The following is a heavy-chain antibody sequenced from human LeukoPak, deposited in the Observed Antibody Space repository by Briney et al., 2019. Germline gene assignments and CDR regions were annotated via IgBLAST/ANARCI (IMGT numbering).Heavy chain of an antibody. D-gene: IGHD6-13*01. CDR3: ARDRSIAAGGAFDY. Sequence: PGRSLRLSCAASGFTFSSYAMHWVRQAPGKGLEWVAVISYGGSNKYYADSVKGRFTISRDNSKNTLYLQMNSLRAEDTAVYYCARDRSIAAGGAFDYWGQGTLVTVSS. J-gene: IGHJ4*02. CDR1: GFTFSSYA. CDR2: ISYGGSNK. V-gene: IGHV3-30*04.